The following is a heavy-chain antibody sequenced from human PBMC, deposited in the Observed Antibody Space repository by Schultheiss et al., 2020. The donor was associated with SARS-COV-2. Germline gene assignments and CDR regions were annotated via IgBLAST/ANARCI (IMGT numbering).Heavy chain of an antibody. V-gene: IGHV3-21*04. Sequence: GGSLRLSCAASGFTFSSYSMNWVRQAPGKGLEWVSSISSSSSYIYYADSVKGRFTISRDNSKNTLYLQMNSLRAEDTAVYYCASDGPYSSSSFYFDYWGQGTLVTVSS. CDR2: ISSSSSYI. CDR3: ASDGPYSSSSFYFDY. J-gene: IGHJ4*02. CDR1: GFTFSSYS. D-gene: IGHD6-6*01.